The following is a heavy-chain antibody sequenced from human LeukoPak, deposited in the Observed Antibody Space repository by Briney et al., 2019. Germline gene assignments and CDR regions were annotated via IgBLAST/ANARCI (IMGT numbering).Heavy chain of an antibody. J-gene: IGHJ6*02. CDR3: AKVTAAGKNFRGMDV. CDR2: TSGSGGST. D-gene: IGHD6-13*01. Sequence: GGSLRLSCAAFGFTFSNYGMSWVRQAPGKGLEWDSVTSGSGGSTYYADSVKGRFTISRDNSKNTLNLEMNSLRAEDTAVYYCAKVTAAGKNFRGMDVWGQGTTVTVSS. V-gene: IGHV3-23*01. CDR1: GFTFSNYG.